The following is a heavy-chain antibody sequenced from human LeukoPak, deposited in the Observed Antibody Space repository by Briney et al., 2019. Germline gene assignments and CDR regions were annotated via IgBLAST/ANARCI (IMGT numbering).Heavy chain of an antibody. V-gene: IGHV4-34*01. CDR1: GGSFSGYY. CDR3: ARAVVVAATFHY. Sequence: SETLSLTCAVYGGSFSGYYWSWIRQPPGKGLEWIGEINHSGSTNYNPSLKSRVTISVDTSKNQFSLKLSSVTAADPAVYYCARAVVVAATFHYWGQGTLVTVSS. J-gene: IGHJ4*02. D-gene: IGHD2-15*01. CDR2: INHSGST.